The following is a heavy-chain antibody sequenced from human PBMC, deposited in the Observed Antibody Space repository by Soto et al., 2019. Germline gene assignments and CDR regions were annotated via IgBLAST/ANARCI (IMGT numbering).Heavy chain of an antibody. Sequence: SVKVSCKASGYTFTYRYLHWVRQAPGQALEWMGWITPFNGNTNYAQKFQDRVTITRDRSMSTAYMELCSLRSEDTAMYYCARSATYYYDSSASGAFDIWGQGTMVTVSS. V-gene: IGHV1-45*02. CDR1: GYTFTYRY. CDR2: ITPFNGNT. J-gene: IGHJ3*02. D-gene: IGHD3-22*01. CDR3: ARSATYYYDSSASGAFDI.